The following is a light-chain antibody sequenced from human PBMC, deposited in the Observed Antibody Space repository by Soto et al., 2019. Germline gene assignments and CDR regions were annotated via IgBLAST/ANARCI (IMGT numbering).Light chain of an antibody. Sequence: DIQLTQSPSFLSASVGDRVTITCRASQGISNYLAWYQQKPGKAPKLLLFVASTLQSGVPSRFSGSGSGTEFNLKASRLQPEDFASYYCQPHYIYPPTFGQGTKVDIQ. CDR3: QPHYIYPPT. CDR2: VAS. V-gene: IGKV1-9*01. J-gene: IGKJ1*01. CDR1: QGISNY.